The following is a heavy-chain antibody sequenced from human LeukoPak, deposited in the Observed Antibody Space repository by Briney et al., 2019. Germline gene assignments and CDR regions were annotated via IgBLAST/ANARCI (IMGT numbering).Heavy chain of an antibody. CDR2: IYTSGST. Sequence: PSQTLSLTCTVSGGSISSGNYYWSWIRQPAGKGLEGIGRIYTSGSTNYNPSLKSRVTISVDTSKNQFSLKLSSVTAADTAVYYCARDLGDYGDYYFDYWGQGTLVTVPS. CDR3: ARDLGDYGDYYFDY. J-gene: IGHJ4*02. CDR1: GGSISSGNYY. D-gene: IGHD4-17*01. V-gene: IGHV4-61*02.